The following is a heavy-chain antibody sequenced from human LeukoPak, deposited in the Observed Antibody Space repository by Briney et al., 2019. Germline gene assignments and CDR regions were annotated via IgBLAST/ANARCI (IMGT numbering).Heavy chain of an antibody. CDR1: GGTFTSYA. Sequence: SVKVSCKASGGTFTSYAISWGRQAPGPGLEWMGGIIPIFGTANYAQKFQGRVTITADESTSTAYMELSSLRSEDTAVYYCARVGERGYSYGLNWFDPWGQGTLVTVSS. J-gene: IGHJ5*02. CDR3: ARVGERGYSYGLNWFDP. CDR2: IIPIFGTA. V-gene: IGHV1-69*01. D-gene: IGHD5-18*01.